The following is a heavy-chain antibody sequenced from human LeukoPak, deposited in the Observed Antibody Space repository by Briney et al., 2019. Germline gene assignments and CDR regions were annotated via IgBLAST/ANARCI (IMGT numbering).Heavy chain of an antibody. Sequence: PSETLSLTCAAYGGSFSGYYWSCIRQPPGKGLEWIGEINHSGSTNYNPSLKSRVTISVDTFKNQFSLKLSSVTAADTAVYYCARGTMTTVTYYFDYWGQGTLVTVSS. CDR2: INHSGST. CDR3: ARGTMTTVTYYFDY. J-gene: IGHJ4*02. CDR1: GGSFSGYY. V-gene: IGHV4-34*01. D-gene: IGHD4-17*01.